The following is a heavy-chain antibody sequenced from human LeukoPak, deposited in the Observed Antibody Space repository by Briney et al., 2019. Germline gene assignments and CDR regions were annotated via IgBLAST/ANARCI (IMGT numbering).Heavy chain of an antibody. Sequence: SVQVSCKTSGGTFSTSAITWVRQAPGQGLEWMGRIIPVLNITTYAQKFQGRVTITADTSTSTVYMEHSSLRSEETAVYYCARDQGLTAPPPYGLDVWGQGTTVIVS. V-gene: IGHV1-69*04. CDR1: GGTFSTSA. J-gene: IGHJ6*02. D-gene: IGHD5-18*01. CDR2: IIPVLNIT. CDR3: ARDQGLTAPPPYGLDV.